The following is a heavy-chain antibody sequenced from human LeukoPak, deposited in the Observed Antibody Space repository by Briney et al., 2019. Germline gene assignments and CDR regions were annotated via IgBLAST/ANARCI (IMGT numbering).Heavy chain of an antibody. J-gene: IGHJ4*02. D-gene: IGHD2-2*01. V-gene: IGHV4-39*01. CDR2: IYFSGTT. Sequence: SETLSLTCTVSGGSISTTSFYWAWIRQPPGKGLEWIGSIYFSGTTHYNPSLKSRVTISVDTSKNQFSLKLSSVTAADTAVYYCARLYIVVVPATRKYYFDYWGQGTLVTVSS. CDR3: ARLYIVVVPATRKYYFDY. CDR1: GGSISTTSFY.